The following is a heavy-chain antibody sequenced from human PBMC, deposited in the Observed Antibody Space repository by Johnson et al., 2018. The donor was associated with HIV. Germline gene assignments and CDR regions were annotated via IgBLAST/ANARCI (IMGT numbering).Heavy chain of an antibody. J-gene: IGHJ3*02. D-gene: IGHD2-15*01. Sequence: EVQLVESGGGVVQPGRSLRLSCAASGFTFSSYDMHWVRQTTGKGLESVSGIGTAGDTYYADSVKGRFTISRDNAKKSLYLQMNSLRAEDTAVYYCAREVVSGGGAFDIWGQGTMVTVSS. CDR2: IGTAGDT. CDR3: AREVVSGGGAFDI. V-gene: IGHV3-13*01. CDR1: GFTFSSYD.